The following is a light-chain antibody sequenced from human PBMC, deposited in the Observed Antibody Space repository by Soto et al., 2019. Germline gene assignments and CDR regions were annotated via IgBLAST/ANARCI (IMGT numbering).Light chain of an antibody. J-gene: IGLJ2*01. CDR2: EVS. Sequence: QSALTQPPSVSGSPGQSVTISCTGTSRDVGSYNRVSWYQQSPGTDPKLMIYEVSNRPSGVPDRFSGSKSGNTASLTISGLQAEDEADYYCSSHTTSRTWLFGGGTKLTVL. V-gene: IGLV2-18*02. CDR1: SRDVGSYNR. CDR3: SSHTTSRTWL.